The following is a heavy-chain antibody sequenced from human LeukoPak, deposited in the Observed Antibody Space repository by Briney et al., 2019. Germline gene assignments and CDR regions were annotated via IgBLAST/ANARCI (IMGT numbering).Heavy chain of an antibody. D-gene: IGHD1-7*01. CDR1: GFTFSSYW. CDR3: ARGLITGTWDY. Sequence: GGSLRLSCAASGFTFSSYWMSWVRQAPGKGLEWVANMKQDGSEIHYVDSMKGRFTISRDNAKDSLYLQMNSLRAEDTAVYYCARGLITGTWDYWGQGTLVTVSS. V-gene: IGHV3-7*01. CDR2: MKQDGSEI. J-gene: IGHJ4*02.